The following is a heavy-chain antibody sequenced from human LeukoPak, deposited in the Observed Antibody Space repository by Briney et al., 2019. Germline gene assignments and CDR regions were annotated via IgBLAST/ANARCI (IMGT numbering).Heavy chain of an antibody. CDR2: ISSSSSTI. V-gene: IGHV3-48*04. Sequence: GGSLRLPCSASGFTFSSYSMDWVRQAPGKGLEWVSYISSSSSTIYYADSVKGRFTISRDNAKNSLYLQMNSPRAEDTAVYYCASGGRVYNWFDPWGQGTLVTVSS. J-gene: IGHJ5*02. D-gene: IGHD3-16*01. CDR1: GFTFSSYS. CDR3: ASGGRVYNWFDP.